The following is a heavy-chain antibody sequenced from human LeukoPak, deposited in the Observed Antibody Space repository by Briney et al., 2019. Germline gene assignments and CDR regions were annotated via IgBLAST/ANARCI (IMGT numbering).Heavy chain of an antibody. J-gene: IGHJ4*02. V-gene: IGHV1-46*01. CDR3: ARDIEGGGYLTPFDY. Sequence: ASVKVSCKAPGYSFSRYNIHWVRQAPGQGPEWMGTFNPRGGSTSYAQKFQGRVTLTGDTSTSTVYMEVSSLTSEDTAVYFCARDIEGGGYLTPFDYWGQGTLVTVSS. CDR2: FNPRGGST. D-gene: IGHD3-22*01. CDR1: GYSFSRYN.